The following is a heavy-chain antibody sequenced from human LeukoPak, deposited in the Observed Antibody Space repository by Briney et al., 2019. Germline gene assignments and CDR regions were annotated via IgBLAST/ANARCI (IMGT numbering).Heavy chain of an antibody. Sequence: GGSLRLSCSVSGFNLISYAMHWVRRAPGKGLEYVSSISSNGESTYYTASVKGRFSISRDNSKNTLYLQMSSLRVEDTAVYYCVKDRFIDYWGQGTLVTVSS. CDR1: GFNLISYA. J-gene: IGHJ4*02. CDR3: VKDRFIDY. V-gene: IGHV3-64D*08. CDR2: ISSNGEST.